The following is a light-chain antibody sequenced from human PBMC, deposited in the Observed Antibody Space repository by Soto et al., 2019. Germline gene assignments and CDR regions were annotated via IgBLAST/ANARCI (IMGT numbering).Light chain of an antibody. CDR1: SSDVGGYNF. V-gene: IGLV2-14*01. Sequence: QSVLTQPASVSGTPGQSITISCTGASSDVGGYNFVSWYQHHPGTPPKLIIYEVSHRPSGVSHRFSGSKSANTASLTISGLQVEGEADYFCGSYSSTTPREVFGNGTKVTVL. CDR2: EVS. CDR3: GSYSSTTPREV. J-gene: IGLJ1*01.